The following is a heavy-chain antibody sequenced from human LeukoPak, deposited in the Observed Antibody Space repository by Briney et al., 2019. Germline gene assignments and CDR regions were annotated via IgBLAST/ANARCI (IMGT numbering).Heavy chain of an antibody. J-gene: IGHJ4*02. CDR2: ICANDGNT. D-gene: IGHD2-15*01. V-gene: IGHV3-23*01. CDR1: GFTFSSYA. Sequence: GGSLRLSCAASGFTFSSYAMSWVRQAPGKGLEWVSVICANDGNTYYADAVKGRFTISRDNSKDTLYLQMDSLRAEDTAVYYCAKGSGSSCYSPCDYWGQGILVTVSS. CDR3: AKGSGSSCYSPCDY.